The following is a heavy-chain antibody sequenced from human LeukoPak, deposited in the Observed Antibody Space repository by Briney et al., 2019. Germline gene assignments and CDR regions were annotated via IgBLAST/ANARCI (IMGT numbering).Heavy chain of an antibody. CDR2: INPNSGGT. Sequence: GASVKVSCKASGYTFSGSYMHWVRQAPGQGLEWMGWINPNSGGTNYAQKFQGRVTMTRDTSISTAYMELSRLRSDDTAVYYCARVREGWLQTTSPCDYWGQGTLVTVSS. CDR3: ARVREGWLQTTSPCDY. J-gene: IGHJ4*02. CDR1: GYTFSGSY. D-gene: IGHD5-24*01. V-gene: IGHV1-2*02.